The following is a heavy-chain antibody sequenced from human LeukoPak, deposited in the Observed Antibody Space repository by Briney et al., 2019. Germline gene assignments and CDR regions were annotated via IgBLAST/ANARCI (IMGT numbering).Heavy chain of an antibody. CDR2: ISASGGAT. CDR1: GFTFSSYA. J-gene: IGHJ4*02. Sequence: QAGGSLRLSCAASGFTFSSYAMSWVRQAPGKGLEWVSGISASGGATYPAESVRGRFTISRDNSRNTLSLQMDSLRAEDTAVYYCAKDHESDGYPCLDHWGLGTLVTVSS. D-gene: IGHD3-22*01. CDR3: AKDHESDGYPCLDH. V-gene: IGHV3-23*01.